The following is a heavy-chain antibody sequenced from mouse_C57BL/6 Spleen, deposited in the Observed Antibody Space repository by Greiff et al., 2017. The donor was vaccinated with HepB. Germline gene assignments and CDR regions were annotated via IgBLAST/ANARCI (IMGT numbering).Heavy chain of an antibody. D-gene: IGHD1-1*01. CDR1: GYTFTDYY. Sequence: EVQLQQSGPVLVKPGASVKMSCKASGYTFTDYYMNWVKQSHGKSLEWIGVINPYNGGTSYNQKFKGKATLTVDKSSSTAYMELNSLTSEDSAVYYCARRAFITTVVAHFDYWGQGTTLTVSS. CDR3: ARRAFITTVVAHFDY. CDR2: INPYNGGT. J-gene: IGHJ2*01. V-gene: IGHV1-19*01.